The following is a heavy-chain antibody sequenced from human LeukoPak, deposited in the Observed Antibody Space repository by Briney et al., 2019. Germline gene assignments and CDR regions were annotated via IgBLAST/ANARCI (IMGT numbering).Heavy chain of an antibody. CDR2: INPSGGST. Sequence: ASVKVSXKASGYTFTSYYMHWMRQAPGQGLEWIGIINPSGGSTSYAQKFQGRVTMTRDTSTSTVYMELSSLRSEDTAVYYRARGAAPMVADYWGQGTLVTVSS. J-gene: IGHJ4*02. D-gene: IGHD2-15*01. CDR3: ARGAAPMVADY. CDR1: GYTFTSYY. V-gene: IGHV1-46*01.